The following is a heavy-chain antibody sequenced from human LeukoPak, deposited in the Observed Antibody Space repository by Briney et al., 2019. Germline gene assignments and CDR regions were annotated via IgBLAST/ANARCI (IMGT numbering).Heavy chain of an antibody. D-gene: IGHD5-18*01. CDR2: IYSDGST. CDR1: GFTVSSNY. CDR3: ARGGSYGPIYFDY. J-gene: IGHJ4*02. Sequence: PGGSLRLSCAASGFTVSSNYMSWVRQAPGKGLEWVSVIYSDGSTYYADSVKGRFTISRDNSKNTLYLQMNSLRAEDTAVYYCARGGSYGPIYFDYWGQGTLVTVSS. V-gene: IGHV3-66*01.